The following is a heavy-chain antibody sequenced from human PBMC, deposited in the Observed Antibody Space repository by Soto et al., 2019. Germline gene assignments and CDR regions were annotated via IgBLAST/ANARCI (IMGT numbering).Heavy chain of an antibody. V-gene: IGHV3-74*01. CDR2: INSDGSST. CDR1: GFTFRSYW. D-gene: IGHD6-6*01. Sequence: EVQLVESGGGLVQPGGSLRLSCAASGFTFRSYWMQWVRQAPGKGLGWVSWINSDGSSTSYADSVKGRFTISRDNAKNTLYLQMNSLRPEDTAVYYCASGGSSLNFDSWGQGTLVTVSS. J-gene: IGHJ4*02. CDR3: ASGGSSLNFDS.